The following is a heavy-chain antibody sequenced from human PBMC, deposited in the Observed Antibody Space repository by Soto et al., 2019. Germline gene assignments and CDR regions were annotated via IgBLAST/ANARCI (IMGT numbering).Heavy chain of an antibody. CDR1: EYSISSGYK. CDR2: IHHSGTT. D-gene: IGHD3-9*01. Sequence: PSETLSLTCGVSEYSISSGYKWGWIRQPPGKGLEWIGSIHHSGTTYYNPSLKSRVTVSVDTSKNQFSLKLSSVTAADTAVYYCARVYYDINYGMDVWGQGTTVTVSS. V-gene: IGHV4-38-2*01. J-gene: IGHJ6*02. CDR3: ARVYYDINYGMDV.